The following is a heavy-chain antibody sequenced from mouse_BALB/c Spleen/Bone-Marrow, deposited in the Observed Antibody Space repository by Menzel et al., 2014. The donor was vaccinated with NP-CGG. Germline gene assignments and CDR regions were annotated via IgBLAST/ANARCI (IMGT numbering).Heavy chain of an antibody. CDR2: INPSSGYT. Sequence: VMLVESGAELARPGASVKMSCKASGYTLTSYTMHWVKQRPGQGLEWIGYINPSSGYTNYNQKFKDKATLTADKSSSTAYMQLSSLTSEDSAVYYCAAGYYGSSGWFAYWGQGTLVTVSA. J-gene: IGHJ3*01. D-gene: IGHD1-3*01. V-gene: IGHV1-4*01. CDR1: GYTLTSYT. CDR3: AAGYYGSSGWFAY.